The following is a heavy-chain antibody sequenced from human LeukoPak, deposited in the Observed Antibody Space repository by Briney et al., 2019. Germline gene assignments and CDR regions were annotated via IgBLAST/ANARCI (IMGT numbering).Heavy chain of an antibody. CDR2: ISGSGGST. CDR3: AKWDEDYGSGSYYNHYFDY. J-gene: IGHJ4*02. D-gene: IGHD3-10*01. V-gene: IGHV3-23*01. Sequence: GGSLTLSCAASGFTFSSYAMSWVRPAPGKGLEWVSAISGSGGSTYYADSVKGRFTISRDNSKNQLYLQMNSLRAEDTAVYYSAKWDEDYGSGSYYNHYFDYWGQGTLVTVSP. CDR1: GFTFSSYA.